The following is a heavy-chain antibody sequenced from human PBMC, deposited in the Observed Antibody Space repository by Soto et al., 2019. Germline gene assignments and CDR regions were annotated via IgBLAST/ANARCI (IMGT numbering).Heavy chain of an antibody. D-gene: IGHD3-3*01. CDR3: ARGRPYYDFWSGYYTGTYFDY. CDR2: ISGSGGST. Sequence: GGSLRLSCAASGFTFSSYAMSWVRQAPGKGLEWVSAISGSGGSTYYADSVKGRFTISRDNSKNSLYLQMNSLRAEDTALYYCARGRPYYDFWSGYYTGTYFDYWGQGTLVTVSS. CDR1: GFTFSSYA. J-gene: IGHJ4*02. V-gene: IGHV3-23*01.